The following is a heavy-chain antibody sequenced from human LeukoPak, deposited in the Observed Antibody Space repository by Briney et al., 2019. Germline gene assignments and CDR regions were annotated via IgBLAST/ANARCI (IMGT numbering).Heavy chain of an antibody. CDR2: IYYSGST. V-gene: IGHV4-59*05. Sequence: SETLSLTCTLSGGSISYYYWNWIRQPPGKGLEWIGSIYYSGSTYYNPSLKSRVTISVDTSKNQFSLKLSSVTAADTAVYYCARVPARGSGAFDIWGQGTMVTVSS. J-gene: IGHJ3*02. CDR3: ARVPARGSGAFDI. D-gene: IGHD1-26*01. CDR1: GGSISYYY.